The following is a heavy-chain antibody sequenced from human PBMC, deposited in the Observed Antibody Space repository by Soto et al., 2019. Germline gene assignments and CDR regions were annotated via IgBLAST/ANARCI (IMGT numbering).Heavy chain of an antibody. J-gene: IGHJ6*02. V-gene: IGHV3-53*01. CDR2: IYSGGNT. CDR1: GFSVSSNY. Sequence: EVQLVESGGGLIQPGGSLRLSCAASGFSVSSNYMSWVRQAPGKGLEWVSVIYSGGNTHYADSVKGRFTISRDISKNTLYLQMNSLRAEDTAVYYCARDSTWIPYYHYGMDVWGQGTTVTVSS. CDR3: ARDSTWIPYYHYGMDV. D-gene: IGHD5-18*01.